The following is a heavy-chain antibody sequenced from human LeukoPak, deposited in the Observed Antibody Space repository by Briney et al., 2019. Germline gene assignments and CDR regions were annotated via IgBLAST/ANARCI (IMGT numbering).Heavy chain of an antibody. CDR2: VSYSGST. V-gene: IGHV4-39*01. CDR1: GGSISRSDYY. Sequence: WVTLSLTCTVSGGSISRSDYYWGWVRQPPGKGLEWIGRVSYSGSTYYNPSLKSRVPMFVDMSNNQFSLKLRSVTAADTAVYYCARSYCSSTTCYAVGPFDVWGQGTMVTVSS. CDR3: ARSYCSSTTCYAVGPFDV. J-gene: IGHJ3*01. D-gene: IGHD2-2*01.